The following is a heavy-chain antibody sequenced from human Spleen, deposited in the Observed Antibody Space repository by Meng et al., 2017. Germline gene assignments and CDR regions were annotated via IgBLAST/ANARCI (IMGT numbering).Heavy chain of an antibody. D-gene: IGHD3-16*02. CDR3: ASESFGDYVWGSYRYRDY. CDR2: ITWNSGNI. CDR1: GFTFDDYA. V-gene: IGHV3-9*01. Sequence: SLKISCAASGFTFDDYAIHWVRQGPGKGLEWVSYITWNSGNIAYADSVKGRFTISRDNAKNSLYLQMNSLRAEDTAVYYCASESFGDYVWGSYRYRDYWGQGTLVTVSS. J-gene: IGHJ4*02.